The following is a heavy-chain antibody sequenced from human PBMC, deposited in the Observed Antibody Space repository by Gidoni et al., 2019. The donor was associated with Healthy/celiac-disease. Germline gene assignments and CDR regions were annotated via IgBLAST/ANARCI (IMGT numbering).Heavy chain of an antibody. V-gene: IGHV3-49*03. CDR1: GLTCGDYA. CDR2: SRSKAYGGTT. CDR3: TREGRGRAYCMDV. Sequence: EVQLVESGGGLVQPGRSLRRSCTASGLTCGDYAMSWFRQAPGKGLEWVGFSRSKAYGGTTEYAASVKGRFTISRDDSKSIAYLQMNSLKTEDTAVYYCTREGRGRAYCMDVWGQGTTVTVSS. J-gene: IGHJ6*02.